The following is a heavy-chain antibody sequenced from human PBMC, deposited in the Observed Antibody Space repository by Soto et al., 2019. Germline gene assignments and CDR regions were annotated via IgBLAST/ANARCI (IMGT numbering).Heavy chain of an antibody. J-gene: IGHJ6*01. CDR2: ILPSFGTE. CDR1: EVTFSCYS. D-gene: IGHD6-13*01. Sequence: LSTDTSEVTFSCYSNNWVRWAPGQELEWIGGILPSFGTEDYAQKFQGRVTISADESTSTAYMELSSLRSDDTAVYHCARRRSSGYPIDNYYYRMEVWGQG. V-gene: IGHV1-69*01. CDR3: ARRRSSGYPIDNYYYRMEV.